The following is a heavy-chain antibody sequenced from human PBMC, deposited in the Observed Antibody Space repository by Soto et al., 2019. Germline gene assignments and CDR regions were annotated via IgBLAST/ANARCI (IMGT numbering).Heavy chain of an antibody. Sequence: QVQLVESGGGVVQPGRSLRLSCAASGFTFDSYGMHWVRQAPGKGLEWVAVISSDGNNKYYADSVKGRFSIYRDNFNNILYMQMSSLRFEGTAVYYCVKDLLHNTVTTCGSWGQGTLVPVSS. CDR3: VKDLLHNTVTTCGS. CDR1: GFTFDSYG. D-gene: IGHD4-17*01. J-gene: IGHJ5*02. CDR2: ISSDGNNK. V-gene: IGHV3-30*18.